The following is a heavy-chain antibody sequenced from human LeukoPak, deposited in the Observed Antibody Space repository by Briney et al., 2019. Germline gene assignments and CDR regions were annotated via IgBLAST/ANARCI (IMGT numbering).Heavy chain of an antibody. Sequence: SETLSLTCTVSGGSISRYYWSWIRQPPGEGLEWIGYIYYSGTTNYNPSLKSRVTISVDTSKNQFSLKLSSVTAADTAVYYCAREDYCSGGSCYSGYFQHWGQGTLVTVSS. J-gene: IGHJ1*01. CDR1: GGSISRYY. D-gene: IGHD2-15*01. CDR3: AREDYCSGGSCYSGYFQH. CDR2: IYYSGTT. V-gene: IGHV4-59*01.